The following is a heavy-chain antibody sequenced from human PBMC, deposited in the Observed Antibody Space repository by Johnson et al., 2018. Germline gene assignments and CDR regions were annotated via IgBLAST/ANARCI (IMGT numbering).Heavy chain of an antibody. D-gene: IGHD1-1*01. Sequence: QVQLVQSGGGVVQPGRSLRLSCAASGFTLSSYGIHWVRQAPGKGLEWVALISYDGSNKYYADSVRGRFTMSRDNSKNTLYMQMNSLRVEDTAVYYCAKDRWNRRNDYYMDVWGKGTTVTVSS. CDR2: ISYDGSNK. V-gene: IGHV3-30*18. CDR1: GFTLSSYG. J-gene: IGHJ6*03. CDR3: AKDRWNRRNDYYMDV.